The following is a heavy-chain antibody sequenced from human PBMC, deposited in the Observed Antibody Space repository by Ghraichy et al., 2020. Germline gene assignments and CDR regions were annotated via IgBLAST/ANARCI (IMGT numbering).Heavy chain of an antibody. J-gene: IGHJ6*03. D-gene: IGHD6-13*01. CDR3: ARDLYSSSSGHYYYMDV. V-gene: IGHV4-4*02. CDR1: GGSISSSNW. Sequence: SETLSLTCAVSGGSISSSNWWSWVRQPPGKGLEWIGEIYHSGSTNYNPSLKSRVTISVDKSKNQFSLKLSSVTAADTAVYYCARDLYSSSSGHYYYMDVWGKGTTVTVSS. CDR2: IYHSGST.